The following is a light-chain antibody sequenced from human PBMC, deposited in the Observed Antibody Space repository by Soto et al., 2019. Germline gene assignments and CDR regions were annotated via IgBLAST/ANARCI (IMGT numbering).Light chain of an antibody. CDR2: WAS. CDR1: QNIFYRSNNKNS. J-gene: IGKJ3*01. CDR3: QQYYSTPFT. V-gene: IGKV4-1*01. Sequence: DGVQTQSPDSLALSLGERATISCRSSQNIFYRSNNKNSLAWYQQKPGQPPKLLIYWASTRGSGVPDRFSGSGSRTDFTLTISSLRPEDVAVYYCQQYYSTPFTFGPGTKVEIK.